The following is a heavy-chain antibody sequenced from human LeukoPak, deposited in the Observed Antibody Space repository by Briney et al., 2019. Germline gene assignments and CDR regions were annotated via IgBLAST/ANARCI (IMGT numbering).Heavy chain of an antibody. D-gene: IGHD4-17*01. CDR2: ISGSNDNT. V-gene: IGHV3-23*01. CDR1: GFTFSNCA. CDR3: AKGRGTTVTSAANY. J-gene: IGHJ4*02. Sequence: GGSLRLSCAASGFTFSNCAMSWVRQAPGKGLEWVSSISGSNDNTYYADSVKDRFTISRDNSKNTLSLQMNSLRAEDTAVYYCAKGRGTTVTSAANYWGQGTLVTVSS.